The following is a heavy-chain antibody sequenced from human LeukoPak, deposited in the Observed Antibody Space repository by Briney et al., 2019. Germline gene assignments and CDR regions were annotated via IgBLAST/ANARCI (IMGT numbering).Heavy chain of an antibody. D-gene: IGHD6-19*01. CDR3: ARAGGWYCFDY. V-gene: IGHV4-34*01. Sequence: QSSETLSLTCAVYGGSFSGYYWSWIRQPPGKGLEWIGEINHSGSTNYNPSLKSRVTISVDTSKNQFSLKLSSVTAAVTAVYYCARAGGWYCFDYWGQGTLVTVSS. CDR1: GGSFSGYY. J-gene: IGHJ4*02. CDR2: INHSGST.